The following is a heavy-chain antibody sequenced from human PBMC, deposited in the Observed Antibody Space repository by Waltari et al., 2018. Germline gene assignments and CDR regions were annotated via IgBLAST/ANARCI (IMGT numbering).Heavy chain of an antibody. V-gene: IGHV1-69*12. CDR1: GGTFSSYA. CDR3: ARDATTTIFGVVGWTD. D-gene: IGHD3-3*01. CDR2: ILPIYGST. J-gene: IGHJ4*02. Sequence: QVQLVQSGAEVKKPGSSVKVSCKASGGTFSSYAITWVRQAPGQGLEWMGGILPIYGSTNYAQKFQGRVTITADESTSTAYMELSSLRSEDTAVYYCARDATTTIFGVVGWTDWGQGTLVTVSS.